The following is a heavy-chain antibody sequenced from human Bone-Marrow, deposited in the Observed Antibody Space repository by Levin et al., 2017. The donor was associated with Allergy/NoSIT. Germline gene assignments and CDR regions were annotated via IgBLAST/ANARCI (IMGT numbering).Heavy chain of an antibody. CDR2: MHPGGGGT. J-gene: IGHJ4*02. Sequence: PGESLKISCKASGYTFTSYHIHWVRRAPGQGFEWMSIMHPGGGGTRSTQKFQGRVTMTSDTSTSTVYMELTGLTSEDTAIYYCARDLGGAYTPDYWGQGTLVTVSS. CDR3: ARDLGGAYTPDY. V-gene: IGHV1-46*01. D-gene: IGHD5-18*01. CDR1: GYTFTSYH.